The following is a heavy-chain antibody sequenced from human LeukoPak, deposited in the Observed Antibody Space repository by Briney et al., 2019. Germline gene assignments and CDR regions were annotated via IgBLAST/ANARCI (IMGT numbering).Heavy chain of an antibody. Sequence: GGSLRLSCAASGFTFSNFAMSWVRQAPGKGLEWVGRIKSKTDGGTTDYAAPVKGRFSISRDDSKNTLYLQMNSLKTEDTAVYYCTTGGNYDFWSGYQYYFEYWGQGTLVTVSS. CDR3: TTGGNYDFWSGYQYYFEY. D-gene: IGHD3-3*01. V-gene: IGHV3-15*01. J-gene: IGHJ4*02. CDR2: IKSKTDGGTT. CDR1: GFTFSNFA.